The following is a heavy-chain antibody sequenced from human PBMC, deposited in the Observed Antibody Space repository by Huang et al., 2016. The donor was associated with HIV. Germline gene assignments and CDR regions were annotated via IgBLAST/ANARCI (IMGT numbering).Heavy chain of an antibody. V-gene: IGHV3-30*18. CDR2: ITFDGKNK. J-gene: IGHJ4*02. D-gene: IGHD1-1*01. CDR1: GFTFSGYG. Sequence: QVHLVESGGGVVQPGRSLRLSCAASGFTFSGYGMHWVRRAPGKGLGWVAVITFDGKNKSYADSVRGRFTVSRDNSQNTVSLQMNTLRAEDTAVYYCAKDNDLYYFDYWGQGTLVTVSS. CDR3: AKDNDLYYFDY.